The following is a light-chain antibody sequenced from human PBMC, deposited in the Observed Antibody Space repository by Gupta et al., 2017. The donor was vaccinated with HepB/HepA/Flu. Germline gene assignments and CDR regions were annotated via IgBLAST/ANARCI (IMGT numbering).Light chain of an antibody. CDR3: QSYDSSLSAYVV. V-gene: IGLV1-40*01. Sequence: QSVLTQPPSVSGAPGQRVTISCTGSSSNIGAGYDVHWYQQLPGTAPKLLIYGNSNRHSGGPDRFSGSKSGTSASLAITGLQAEDEADYYCQSYDSSLSAYVVFGGGTKLTVL. CDR1: SSNIGAGYD. J-gene: IGLJ2*01. CDR2: GNS.